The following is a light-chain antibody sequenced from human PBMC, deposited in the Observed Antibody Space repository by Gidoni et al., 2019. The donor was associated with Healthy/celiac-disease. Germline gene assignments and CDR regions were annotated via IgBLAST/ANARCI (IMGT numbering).Light chain of an antibody. Sequence: DIVITQSPDSLAFSLGERATINCKSSQSVLYSSNNKNYLAWYQQKPGQPPKLLIYWASTRESGVPDRFSGSGSGKDFTITISSLQAEDVAVYYCQQYYSTPPFTFGPGTKVDIK. CDR1: QSVLYSSNNKNY. J-gene: IGKJ3*01. CDR2: WAS. CDR3: QQYYSTPPFT. V-gene: IGKV4-1*01.